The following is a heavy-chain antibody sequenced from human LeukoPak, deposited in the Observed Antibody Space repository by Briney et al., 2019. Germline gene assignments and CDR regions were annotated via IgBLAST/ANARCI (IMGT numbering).Heavy chain of an antibody. D-gene: IGHD6-6*01. Sequence: GESLKISCKGSGYSFTSYWTGWVRQMPGKGLEWMGIIYPGDSDTRYSPSFQGQVTISADKSISTAYLQWSSLKASDTAMYYCARRMSSSSGYNWFDPWGQGTLVTVSS. CDR3: ARRMSSSSGYNWFDP. J-gene: IGHJ5*02. V-gene: IGHV5-51*01. CDR1: GYSFTSYW. CDR2: IYPGDSDT.